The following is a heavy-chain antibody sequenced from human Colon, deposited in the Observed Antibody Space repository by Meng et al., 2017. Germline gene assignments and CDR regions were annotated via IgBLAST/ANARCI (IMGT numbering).Heavy chain of an antibody. CDR3: AHFLAPVGYFDY. Sequence: QTTFKESGPTLVKPPQTLTLPFTFSWFSLSFYGVGVGWIRQPPGKALEWLALIYWDDDKRYSPSLKSRLTITKDTSKNQVVLTMTNMDPVDTATYYCAHFLAPVGYFDYWGQGALVTVSS. D-gene: IGHD1-14*01. CDR2: IYWDDDK. J-gene: IGHJ4*02. V-gene: IGHV2-5*02. CDR1: WFSLSFYGVG.